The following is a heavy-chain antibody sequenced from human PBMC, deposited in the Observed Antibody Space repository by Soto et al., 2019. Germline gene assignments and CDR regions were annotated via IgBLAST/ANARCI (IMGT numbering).Heavy chain of an antibody. CDR2: IKQDGSEK. CDR1: GFTFSSYW. D-gene: IGHD1-26*01. J-gene: IGHJ4*02. Sequence: EVQLVESGGGLVQPGGSLRLSCAASGFTFSSYWMSWVRQAPGKGLEWVANIKQDGSEKYYVDSVKGRFTISRDNAKNSLYLQMNSLRAEDTAVYYCARGGYSGSYYAVFYWGQGTLVTVSS. CDR3: ARGGYSGSYYAVFY. V-gene: IGHV3-7*01.